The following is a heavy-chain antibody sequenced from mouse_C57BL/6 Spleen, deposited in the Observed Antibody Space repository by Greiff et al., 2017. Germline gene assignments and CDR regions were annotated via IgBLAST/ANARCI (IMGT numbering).Heavy chain of an antibody. Sequence: VQLQQSGAGLAQPGASVKLSCKASGYTFTSYWMHWVKQRPGQGLEWIGYINPSSGYYKYYQKFQDKATLTADKSSSTAYKQLSSLTYEDAAVYYCARQGATTVPIYWGQGTTLTVSS. D-gene: IGHD1-1*01. CDR1: GYTFTSYW. CDR3: ARQGATTVPIY. V-gene: IGHV1-7*01. CDR2: INPSSGYY. J-gene: IGHJ2*01.